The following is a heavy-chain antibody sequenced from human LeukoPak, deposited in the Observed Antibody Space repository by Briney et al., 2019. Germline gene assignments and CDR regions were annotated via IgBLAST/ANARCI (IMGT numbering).Heavy chain of an antibody. CDR3: ARTYYDFWSGYYRTDNWFDP. D-gene: IGHD3-3*01. CDR2: IYYSGST. V-gene: IGHV4-39*07. CDR1: GGSISSSSYY. Sequence: SETLSLTCTVSGGSISSSSYYWGWTRQPPGKGLEWIGSIYYSGSTYYNPSLKSRVTISVDTFKNQFSLKLSSVTAADTAVYYCARTYYDFWSGYYRTDNWFDPWGQGTLVTVSS. J-gene: IGHJ5*02.